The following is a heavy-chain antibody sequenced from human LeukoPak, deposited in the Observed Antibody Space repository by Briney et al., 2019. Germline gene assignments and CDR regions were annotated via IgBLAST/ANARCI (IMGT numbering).Heavy chain of an antibody. D-gene: IGHD2-21*02. Sequence: SETLSLTCAVYGGSFSGYYWSWIRQPPGKGLEWIGEINHSGSTNCNPSLKSRVTISVDTSKNQFSLKLSSVTAADTAVYYCAGTHALWADATAFDYWGQGTLVTVSS. V-gene: IGHV4-34*01. CDR2: INHSGST. CDR1: GGSFSGYY. J-gene: IGHJ4*02. CDR3: AGTHALWADATAFDY.